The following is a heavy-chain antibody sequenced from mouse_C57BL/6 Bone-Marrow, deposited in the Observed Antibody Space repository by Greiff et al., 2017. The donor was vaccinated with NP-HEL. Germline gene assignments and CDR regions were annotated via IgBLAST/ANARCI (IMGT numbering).Heavy chain of an antibody. Sequence: EVHLVESGAELVRPGASVKLSCTASGFNIKDDYMHWVKQRPEQGLEWIGWIDPENGDTEYASKFQGKATITADTSSNTAYLQLSSLTSEDTAVYYCTTLFGSSPYWGQGTLVTVSA. CDR2: IDPENGDT. CDR3: TTLFGSSPY. V-gene: IGHV14-4*01. J-gene: IGHJ3*01. D-gene: IGHD1-1*01. CDR1: GFNIKDDY.